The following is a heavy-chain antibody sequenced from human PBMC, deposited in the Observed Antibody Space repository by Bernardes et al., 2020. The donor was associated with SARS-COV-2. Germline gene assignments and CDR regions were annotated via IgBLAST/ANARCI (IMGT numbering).Heavy chain of an antibody. J-gene: IGHJ4*02. CDR1: GFDFSDYD. V-gene: IGHV3-13*01. D-gene: IGHD3-10*01. CDR2: IGTADDT. CDR3: ARITAGGFDY. Sequence: GSLRLSCAASGFDFSDYDMHWVRQATGKGLEWVSGIGTADDTHYAGSVKGRFIISRDNAKNSVYLQMNSLRVGDTAVYYCARITAGGFDYWGQGTLVTVSS.